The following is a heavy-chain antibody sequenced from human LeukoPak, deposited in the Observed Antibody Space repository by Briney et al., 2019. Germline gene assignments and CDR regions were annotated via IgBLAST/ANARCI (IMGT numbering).Heavy chain of an antibody. D-gene: IGHD6-13*01. V-gene: IGHV1-46*02. J-gene: IGHJ3*02. CDR1: GYTFNSYY. Sequence: AASVKVSCKASGYTFNSYYIHWVRQAPGQGLEWMRIINPSGAGTRYAQKFQGRVTMTSDTSTSTVYMELSSLGFEDTAVYYCVRGGSSWYWAFDIWGQGTMVTVSS. CDR2: INPSGAGT. CDR3: VRGGSSWYWAFDI.